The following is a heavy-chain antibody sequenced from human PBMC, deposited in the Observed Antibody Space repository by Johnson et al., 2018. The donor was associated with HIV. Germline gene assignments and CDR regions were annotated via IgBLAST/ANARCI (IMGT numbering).Heavy chain of an antibody. V-gene: IGHV3-15*01. CDR3: AKEDSSSWNAFDI. CDR2: IKSKTDGGTR. CDR1: GFTFSNAW. J-gene: IGHJ3*02. D-gene: IGHD6-6*01. Sequence: VQLVESGGGLVKPGGSLRLSCAASGFTFSNAWMSWVRQAPGKGLEWVGRIKSKTDGGTRDYAAPVKGRFTISRDDSKNTLYLQMNSLTNEDTAVYYCAKEDSSSWNAFDIWGQGTMVTVSS.